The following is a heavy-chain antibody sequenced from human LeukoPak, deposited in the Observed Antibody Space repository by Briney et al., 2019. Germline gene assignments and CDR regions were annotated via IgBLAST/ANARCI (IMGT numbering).Heavy chain of an antibody. CDR2: IPYDGSNK. D-gene: IGHD6-19*01. V-gene: IGHV3-30-3*01. Sequence: PGGSLRLSCAASGFTFSSYAMHWVRQAPGKGLEWVAVIPYDGSNKYYADSVKGRFTISRDNSKNTLYLQMNSLRAEDTAVYYCARTLSAVAGFLDYWGQGTLVTVSS. J-gene: IGHJ4*02. CDR3: ARTLSAVAGFLDY. CDR1: GFTFSSYA.